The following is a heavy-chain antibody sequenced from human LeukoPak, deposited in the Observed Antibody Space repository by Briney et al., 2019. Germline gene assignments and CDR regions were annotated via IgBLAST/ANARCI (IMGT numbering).Heavy chain of an antibody. J-gene: IGHJ4*02. V-gene: IGHV3-7*01. CDR1: GFTVSDYS. D-gene: IGHD4-17*01. Sequence: GGSLRLSCAASGFTVSDYSMSWVRQAPGKGLEWVATIKQDGSQKYYVDSVKGRFTISRDNAKNSLYLQMNSLRAEDTAVYYCARESGSVTSEVDFDYWGQGTLVTVSS. CDR3: ARESGSVTSEVDFDY. CDR2: IKQDGSQK.